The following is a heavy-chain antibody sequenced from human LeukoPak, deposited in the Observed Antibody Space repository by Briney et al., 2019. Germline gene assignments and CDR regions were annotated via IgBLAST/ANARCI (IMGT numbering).Heavy chain of an antibody. J-gene: IGHJ5*02. D-gene: IGHD2-15*01. CDR1: GGSFTSYY. CDR2: IYFSGST. CDR3: ARGVCSGGSCWGGWFDP. Sequence: SETLSLTCTVSGGSFTSYYWSWIRQPAGKGLEWIGRIYFSGSTNYNPSLKSRVIMSVDTSKNQFSLKLSSVTAADTAVYYCARGVCSGGSCWGGWFDPWGQGTLVTVSS. V-gene: IGHV4-4*07.